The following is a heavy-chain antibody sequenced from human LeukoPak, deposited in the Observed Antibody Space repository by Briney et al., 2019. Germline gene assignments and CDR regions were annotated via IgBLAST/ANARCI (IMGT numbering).Heavy chain of an antibody. D-gene: IGHD6-19*01. V-gene: IGHV3-30-3*01. CDR3: ARWRAGIAVAVDY. CDR2: ISYEGSNK. J-gene: IGHJ4*02. CDR1: GFTFRSYA. Sequence: GWSLTLYCAASGFTFRSYAMHWVHKAPGKGLEGVAVISYEGSNKYYADTGKGRFSVSRYNSKNTLYLQMNSLRAEDTAVYYCARWRAGIAVAVDYWGQGTLVTVSS.